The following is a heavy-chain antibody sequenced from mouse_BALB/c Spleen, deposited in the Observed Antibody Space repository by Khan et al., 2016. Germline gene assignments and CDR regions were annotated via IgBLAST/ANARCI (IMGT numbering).Heavy chain of an antibody. D-gene: IGHD2-14*01. Sequence: QVQLQQSGAELAKPGASVKMSCKASGYTFTSYWMHWVKQRPGQGLEWIGYINPSTGYTEYNQKFKDKAILTADKSSSTSYMQLSSLTSEDSAVYSCAQAYYRSSAWFASWGQGTLVTVSA. CDR2: INPSTGYT. CDR1: GYTFTSYW. V-gene: IGHV1-7*01. J-gene: IGHJ3*01. CDR3: AQAYYRSSAWFAS.